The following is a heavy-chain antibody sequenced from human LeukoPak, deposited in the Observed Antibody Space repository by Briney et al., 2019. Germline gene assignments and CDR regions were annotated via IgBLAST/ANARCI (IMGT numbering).Heavy chain of an antibody. D-gene: IGHD1-7*01. CDR3: ARDSYNWNSPAYFDY. J-gene: IGHJ4*02. CDR2: IWNDGSNK. V-gene: IGHV3-33*01. Sequence: GGSLRLSCAASGFTFSMHWVRQAPGKGLEWVAVIWNDGSNKYYADSVKGRFTFSRDNSKNTLYLQMNSLRVEDTAVYYCARDSYNWNSPAYFDYWGQGTLVTVSS. CDR1: GFTFS.